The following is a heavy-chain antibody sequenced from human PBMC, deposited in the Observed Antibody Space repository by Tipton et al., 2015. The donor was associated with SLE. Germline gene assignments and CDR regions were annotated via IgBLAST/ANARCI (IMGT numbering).Heavy chain of an antibody. J-gene: IGHJ6*03. V-gene: IGHV3-23*01. CDR2: ITGSGGGT. CDR1: GFTFGDYA. D-gene: IGHD6-19*01. Sequence: SLRLSCTASGFTFGDYAMSWVRQAPGKGLEWVSAITGSGGGTYYADSVKGRFTISRDNSKNTLYLEMNSLRAEDTAVYYCAKGHSSGWYDYQYMDVWGKGTTVTVPS. CDR3: AKGHSSGWYDYQYMDV.